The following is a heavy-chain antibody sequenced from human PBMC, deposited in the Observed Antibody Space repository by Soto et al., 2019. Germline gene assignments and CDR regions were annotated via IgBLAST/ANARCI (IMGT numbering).Heavy chain of an antibody. Sequence: SVKVSCKASVVTFSSYAISWVRQAPGQGLEWMGGIIPIFGTANYAQKFQGRVTITADKSTSTAYMELSSLRSEDTAVYYCARDCSSTSCYGYGMDVWGQGTTVTVSS. D-gene: IGHD2-2*01. J-gene: IGHJ6*02. CDR3: ARDCSSTSCYGYGMDV. V-gene: IGHV1-69*06. CDR1: VVTFSSYA. CDR2: IIPIFGTA.